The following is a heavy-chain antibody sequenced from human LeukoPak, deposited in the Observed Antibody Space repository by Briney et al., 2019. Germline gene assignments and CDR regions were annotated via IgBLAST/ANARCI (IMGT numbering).Heavy chain of an antibody. CDR1: GGSISSYY. Sequence: PSETLSLTCTVSGGSISSYYWSWIRQPPGKGLEWIGYIYYSGSTNYNPSLKSRVTISVDTSKNQFSLKLSSVTAADTAVYYCAREKSDIRITMIVVVKRGAFDIWGQGTMVTVSS. D-gene: IGHD3-22*01. J-gene: IGHJ3*02. V-gene: IGHV4-59*12. CDR3: AREKSDIRITMIVVVKRGAFDI. CDR2: IYYSGST.